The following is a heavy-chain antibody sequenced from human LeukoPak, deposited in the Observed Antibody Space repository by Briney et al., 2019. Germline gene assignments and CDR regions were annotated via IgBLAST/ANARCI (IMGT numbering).Heavy chain of an antibody. CDR3: AKGGYDSSGYYSV. D-gene: IGHD3-22*01. V-gene: IGHV3-9*01. J-gene: IGHJ6*04. Sequence: GGSLRLSCAASGFTFDDYAMHWVRQAPGKGLEWVSGISWNSGSIGYADSVKGRFTISRDNAKNSLYLQMNSLRAEDTALYYCAKGGYDSSGYYSVWGKGTTVTISS. CDR2: ISWNSGSI. CDR1: GFTFDDYA.